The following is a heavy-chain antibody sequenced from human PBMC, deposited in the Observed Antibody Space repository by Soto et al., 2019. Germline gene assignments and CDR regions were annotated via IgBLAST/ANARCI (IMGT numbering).Heavy chain of an antibody. CDR1: GYTFTSYA. CDR3: ARDLLPLTVVVTAIPGY. Sequence: ASVKVSCKASGYTFTSYAMHWVRQAPGQRLEWMGWINAGNGNTKYSQKFQGRVTITRDTSASTAYMELSSLRSEDTAMYYCARDLLPLTVVVTAIPGYWGQGTLVTVSS. J-gene: IGHJ4*02. V-gene: IGHV1-3*01. CDR2: INAGNGNT. D-gene: IGHD2-21*02.